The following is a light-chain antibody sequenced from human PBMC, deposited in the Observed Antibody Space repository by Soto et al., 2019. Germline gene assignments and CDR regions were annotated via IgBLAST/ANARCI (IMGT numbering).Light chain of an antibody. J-gene: IGLJ1*01. CDR3: ASWDDSLIGYV. V-gene: IGLV2-8*01. CDR1: SSDVGYYNY. Sequence: QSVLTQPPSASGSPGQSVTISCTGTSSDVGYYNYVSWYQQYPGKAPKLLIYEVSKRPSGVPDRFSGSKSGNTASLTVSGLQAADEADYYCASWDDSLIGYVLGAGTKVTVL. CDR2: EVS.